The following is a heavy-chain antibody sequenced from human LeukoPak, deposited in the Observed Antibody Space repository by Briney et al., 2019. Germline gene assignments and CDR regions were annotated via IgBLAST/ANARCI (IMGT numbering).Heavy chain of an antibody. D-gene: IGHD1-26*01. J-gene: IGHJ5*02. CDR2: MNPNSGNT. CDR1: GYTFTSYG. Sequence: GASVKVSCKASGYTFTSYGISWVRQAPGQGLEWMGWMNPNSGNTGYAQKFQGRVTMTRNTSISTAYMELSSLRSEDTAVYYCARGYSGSYDWFDPWGQGTLVTVSS. V-gene: IGHV1-8*02. CDR3: ARGYSGSYDWFDP.